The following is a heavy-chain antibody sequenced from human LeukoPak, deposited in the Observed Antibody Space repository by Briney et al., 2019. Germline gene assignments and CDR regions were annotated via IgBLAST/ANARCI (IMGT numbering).Heavy chain of an antibody. CDR2: IHYTASS. CDR1: GYSITTSNW. CDR3: AMYDSTYGYFQY. D-gene: IGHD2-2*01. Sequence: SETLSLTCGVSGYSITTSNWWGWIRQPPGTGLEWIGYIHYTASSHYNPSLKSRVTMSVDTSKNQFSLKLSSVTTMDTAVYHCAMYDSTYGYFQYWGQGTLVTVAS. V-gene: IGHV4-28*01. J-gene: IGHJ1*01.